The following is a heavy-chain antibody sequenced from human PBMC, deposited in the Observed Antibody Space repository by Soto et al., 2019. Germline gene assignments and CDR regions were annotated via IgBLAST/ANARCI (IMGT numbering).Heavy chain of an antibody. D-gene: IGHD3-3*01. V-gene: IGHV4-34*01. CDR1: GGSFSGYY. Sequence: SETLSLTCAVYGGSFSGYYWSWIRQPPGKGLEWIGEINHSGSTNYNPSLKSRVTISVDTSKNQFSLKLSSVTAADTAVYYCAGVRFRTIFGVVIISWFDPWGQGTLVTVSS. CDR3: AGVRFRTIFGVVIISWFDP. J-gene: IGHJ5*02. CDR2: INHSGST.